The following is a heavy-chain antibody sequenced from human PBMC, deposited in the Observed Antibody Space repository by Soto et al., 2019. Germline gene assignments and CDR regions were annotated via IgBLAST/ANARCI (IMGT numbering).Heavy chain of an antibody. D-gene: IGHD4-17*01. CDR1: GYTFTSYD. CDR2: MNPNSGNT. V-gene: IGHV1-8*01. CDR3: AEYYTVTTSYYYYHGMDV. Sequence: ASVKVSCKASGYTFTSYDINWVRQATGQGLEWMGWMNPNSGNTGYAQKFQGRVTMTRNTSISTAYMELSSLRADDTALYYCAEYYTVTTSYYYYHGMDVWGQGTAVTVSS. J-gene: IGHJ6*02.